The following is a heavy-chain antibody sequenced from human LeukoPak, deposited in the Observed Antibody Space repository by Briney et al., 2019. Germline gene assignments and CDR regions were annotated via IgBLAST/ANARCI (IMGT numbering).Heavy chain of an antibody. J-gene: IGHJ4*02. V-gene: IGHV3-30-3*01. Sequence: GGSLRLSCAASGFTFSSYAMHWVRQAPGKGLEWVAVISYDGSNKYYADSVKGRFTISRDNSKNTLYLQMNSLRAEDTAVYYCARETAYYDSSQFDYWGQGTLVTVSS. D-gene: IGHD3-22*01. CDR1: GFTFSSYA. CDR2: ISYDGSNK. CDR3: ARETAYYDSSQFDY.